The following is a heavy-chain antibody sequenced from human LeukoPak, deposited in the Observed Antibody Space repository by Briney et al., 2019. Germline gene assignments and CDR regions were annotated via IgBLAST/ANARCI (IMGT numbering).Heavy chain of an antibody. J-gene: IGHJ6*02. CDR3: AKDIWPSFYDFLYYYGMDV. V-gene: IGHV3-9*01. CDR1: GFTFDDYA. CDR2: ISWNSGSI. D-gene: IGHD3-3*01. Sequence: GGSLRLSCAASGFTFDDYAMHWVRHAPGKGLEWVSGISWNSGSIGYADSVKGRFTISRDNAKNSLYLQMNSLRAEDTALYYCAKDIWPSFYDFLYYYGMDVWGQGTTVTVSS.